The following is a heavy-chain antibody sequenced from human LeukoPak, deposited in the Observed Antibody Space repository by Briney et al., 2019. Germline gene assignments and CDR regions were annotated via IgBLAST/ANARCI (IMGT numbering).Heavy chain of an antibody. CDR3: ARHDSSGYYQDY. Sequence: ASVKVSCKASGYTFTVYYMHWVREAPGQGLEWMGRINPNSGGTNYAQKFQGRVTMTRDTSISTAYMELSRLTSDDTAVYYCARHDSSGYYQDYWGQGTLVTVSS. CDR2: INPNSGGT. V-gene: IGHV1-2*06. CDR1: GYTFTVYY. D-gene: IGHD3-22*01. J-gene: IGHJ4*02.